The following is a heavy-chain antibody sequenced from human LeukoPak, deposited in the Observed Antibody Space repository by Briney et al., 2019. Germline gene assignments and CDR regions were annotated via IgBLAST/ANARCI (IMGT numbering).Heavy chain of an antibody. Sequence: GGSLILSCSASGVTFSSYARSWVRQAPGKGLQGGSAISGSGGSTYYADSVKGRFTISRENYKNTLYLQMKSLSAEDTAVYYCAKDIGKSGSYYRFGYWGQGTLVTVSS. D-gene: IGHD1-26*01. J-gene: IGHJ4*02. V-gene: IGHV3-23*01. CDR3: AKDIGKSGSYYRFGY. CDR1: GVTFSSYA. CDR2: ISGSGGST.